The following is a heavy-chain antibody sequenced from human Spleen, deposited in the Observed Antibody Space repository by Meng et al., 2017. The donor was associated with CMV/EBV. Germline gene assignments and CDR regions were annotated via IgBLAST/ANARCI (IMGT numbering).Heavy chain of an antibody. CDR3: ARVGNSGYDFQSISVYYYYYGMDV. J-gene: IGHJ6*02. CDR1: GFTFNNYW. CDR2: INGDGRST. Sequence: GESLKISCVVSGFTFNNYWMHWVRQAPGKGLVWVSRINGDGRSTNYGDSVKGRFTISRDNAKNTLYLQMNSLRVEDTAVYYCARVGNSGYDFQSISVYYYYYGMDVWGQGTTVTVSS. D-gene: IGHD5-12*01. V-gene: IGHV3-74*01.